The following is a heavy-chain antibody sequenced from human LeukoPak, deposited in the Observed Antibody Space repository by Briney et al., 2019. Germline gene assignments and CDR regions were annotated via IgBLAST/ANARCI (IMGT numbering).Heavy chain of an antibody. J-gene: IGHJ4*02. Sequence: ASVKVSCKASGYTFTCYYIHWVRQAPGQGLEWMGWINPNRGGTNYAQKFQGRVTMTRDTSCNTAYMELSRLRSDDTAIYYCARIYRSSWFDYWGPGTLVTVSS. CDR3: ARIYRSSWFDY. CDR2: INPNRGGT. CDR1: GYTFTCYY. D-gene: IGHD6-13*01. V-gene: IGHV1-2*02.